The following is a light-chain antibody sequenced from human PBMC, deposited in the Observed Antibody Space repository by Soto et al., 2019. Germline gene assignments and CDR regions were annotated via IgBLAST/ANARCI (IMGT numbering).Light chain of an antibody. CDR1: QDINSY. Sequence: DVQMTQSPSSLSASVGDRVTITCRASQDINSYLAWYQQKPGNAPKSLIYAASSLQTRVPSRFSGRESGTDVTLTISNLQHEESTSYYCQQYNIYPLTFGGGKKVQIK. V-gene: IGKV1D-16*01. CDR3: QQYNIYPLT. CDR2: AAS. J-gene: IGKJ4*01.